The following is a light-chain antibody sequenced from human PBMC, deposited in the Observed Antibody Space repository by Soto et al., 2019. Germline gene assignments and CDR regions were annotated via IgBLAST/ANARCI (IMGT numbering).Light chain of an antibody. Sequence: DIQMTQSLSSLSASVGDRVTITCRASQSISSYLNWYQQKPGKAPKLLIYAASSLQSGVPSRFSGSGSGTDFTLTISSLQPEDFATYYCQQSYSTPLTFCGGTKVEIK. V-gene: IGKV1-39*01. CDR3: QQSYSTPLT. CDR1: QSISSY. CDR2: AAS. J-gene: IGKJ4*01.